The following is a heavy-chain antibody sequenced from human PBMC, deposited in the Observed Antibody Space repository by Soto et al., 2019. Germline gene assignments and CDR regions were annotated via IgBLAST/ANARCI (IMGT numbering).Heavy chain of an antibody. D-gene: IGHD3-22*01. CDR2: ISSSGSTI. Sequence: QVQLVESGGGLVKPGGSLRLSCAASGFTFSDYYMSWIRQATGKGLELVSYISSSGSTIYYADSVKGRFTISRDNAKNSLYLQMNSLRAEDTAVYYCARDLFADYYDSSGYHYYYGMDVWGQGTTVTVSS. CDR1: GFTFSDYY. CDR3: ARDLFADYYDSSGYHYYYGMDV. V-gene: IGHV3-11*01. J-gene: IGHJ6*02.